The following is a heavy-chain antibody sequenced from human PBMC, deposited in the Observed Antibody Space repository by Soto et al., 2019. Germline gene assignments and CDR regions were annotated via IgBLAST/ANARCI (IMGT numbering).Heavy chain of an antibody. V-gene: IGHV3-30*03. CDR1: GFTFSSYA. Sequence: QVQLVESGGGVVQPGRSLRLSCAASGFTFSSYAIHWVRQGPGKGLEWVAVISYDGNNNFYADSVKGRFTISRDDSKNTVSLEMNSLRNEDTAVYSCGRDAHPCSSGVCLHNWVDPWGQETLVTVSS. CDR3: GRDAHPCSSGVCLHNWVDP. D-gene: IGHD2-8*01. J-gene: IGHJ5*02. CDR2: ISYDGNNN.